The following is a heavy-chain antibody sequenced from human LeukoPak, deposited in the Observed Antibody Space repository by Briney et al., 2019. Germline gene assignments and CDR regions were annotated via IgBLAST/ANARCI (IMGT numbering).Heavy chain of an antibody. J-gene: IGHJ5*02. CDR2: INHSGGT. CDR1: GGSFSGYY. Sequence: PSETLSLTCAVYGGSFSGYYWSWIRQPPGKGPEWIGEINHSGGTNYNPSLKSRVTISVDTSKNQFSLKLSSVTAADTAVYYCARGSGRAYCGGDCKKTWFDPWGQGTLVTVSS. D-gene: IGHD2-21*02. CDR3: ARGSGRAYCGGDCKKTWFDP. V-gene: IGHV4-34*01.